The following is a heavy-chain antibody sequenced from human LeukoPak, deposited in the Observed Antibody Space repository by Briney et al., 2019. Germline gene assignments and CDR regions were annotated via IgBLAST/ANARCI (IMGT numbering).Heavy chain of an antibody. CDR1: GFTFTSSA. D-gene: IGHD3-10*01. J-gene: IGHJ5*02. CDR3: ARDCHGSGSYYMVYNWFDP. CDR2: IVVGSGNT. V-gene: IGHV1-58*02. Sequence: GTSVKVSCKASGFTFTSSAMQWVRQARGQRLEWIGWIVVGSGNTNYAQKFQERVTITRDMSTSTAYMELSSLRSEDTAVYYCARDCHGSGSYYMVYNWFDPWGQGTLVTVSS.